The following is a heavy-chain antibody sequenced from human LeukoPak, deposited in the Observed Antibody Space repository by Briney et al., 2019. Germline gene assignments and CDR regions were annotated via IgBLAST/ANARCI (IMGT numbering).Heavy chain of an antibody. CDR2: ISGTGVDT. J-gene: IGHJ5*02. V-gene: IGHV3-23*01. CDR3: AKDSTGNGYNRFDP. D-gene: IGHD1-14*01. CDR1: GFTVSSNY. Sequence: GGSLRLSCAASGFTVSSNYMSWVRQAPGKGLEWVSAISGTGVDTYYADSVKGRFTISKDNSKNTLFLQLHSLRAEDTAVYYRAKDSTGNGYNRFDPWGQGTLVTVSS.